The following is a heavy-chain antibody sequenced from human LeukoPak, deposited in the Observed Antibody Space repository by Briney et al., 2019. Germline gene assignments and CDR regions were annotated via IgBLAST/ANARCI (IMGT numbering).Heavy chain of an antibody. J-gene: IGHJ3*02. CDR1: GYSFTSYW. Sequence: GESLNTSWQGSGYSFTSYWIGWERQMPGKGLEWMGIFYPGDSDTRYRPSFQGQVTISADTPISTAYLQWSSLKASDTAMYYCARPTPAYPYYYGSGSYYNFADAFDIWGQGRMLTVSS. CDR3: ARPTPAYPYYYGSGSYYNFADAFDI. D-gene: IGHD3-10*01. CDR2: FYPGDSDT. V-gene: IGHV5-51*01.